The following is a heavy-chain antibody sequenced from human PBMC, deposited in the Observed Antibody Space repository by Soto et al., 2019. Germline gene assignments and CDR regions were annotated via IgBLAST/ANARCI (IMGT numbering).Heavy chain of an antibody. D-gene: IGHD2-21*02. V-gene: IGHV3-23*01. CDR1: GFSFGDYG. J-gene: IGHJ3*01. CDR3: AKNQDCNRPDPGAFDF. Sequence: EVQLSQSGGGLVQRGGSLRLSCEGSGFSFGDYGINWVRQAPGKGLEWVSGISGSGNQIDYSDSVEGRFTISRDNSKNTVFLEMIGLSAGDSAVYFCAKNQDCNRPDPGAFDFWGQGTTVTVSS. CDR2: ISGSGNQI.